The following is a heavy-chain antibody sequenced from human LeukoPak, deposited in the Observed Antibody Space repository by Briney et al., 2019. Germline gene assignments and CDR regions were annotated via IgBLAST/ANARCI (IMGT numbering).Heavy chain of an antibody. Sequence: GTSLRLSYAASGFTFTSYGLHWVRRPPGKGLEWVAVVYSDGSNKYYADSVRGRFTISRDNSKNTASLQMNSLRAEDTAMYYCARDWAGGASGFVDYWGQGTPVMVSS. J-gene: IGHJ4*02. CDR1: GFTFTSYG. CDR3: ARDWAGGASGFVDY. D-gene: IGHD4/OR15-4a*01. V-gene: IGHV3-33*01. CDR2: VYSDGSNK.